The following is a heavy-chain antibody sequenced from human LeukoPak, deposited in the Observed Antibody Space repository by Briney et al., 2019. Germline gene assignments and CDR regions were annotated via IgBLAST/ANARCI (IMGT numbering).Heavy chain of an antibody. CDR3: VRGRTYNTGWYYFDY. D-gene: IGHD6-19*01. V-gene: IGHV3-30*04. Sequence: GGSLRLSCAASGFTFTSYAMQWVRQAPGKGLEWVAVISKDGSKNYYADSVKGRFTISRDNSKNTMNLHMIGLRPEDTAIYYCVRGRTYNTGWYYFDYWGQGILVTVSS. CDR2: ISKDGSKN. J-gene: IGHJ4*02. CDR1: GFTFTSYA.